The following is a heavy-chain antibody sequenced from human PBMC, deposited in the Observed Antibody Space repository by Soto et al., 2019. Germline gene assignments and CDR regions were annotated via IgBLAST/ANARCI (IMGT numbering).Heavy chain of an antibody. CDR1: GGAFNNYI. CDR3: ARGRDQPPVGLYFDS. CDR2: IIPMFGTP. V-gene: IGHV1-69*01. D-gene: IGHD1-26*01. J-gene: IGHJ4*02. Sequence: QVQLVQSGAEVQKPGSSVKVSCKASGGAFNNYIFDWVRQAPGQGLEWMGGIIPMFGTPKYAQTFQDRITISADVSPGTAYMELTSLRFDDTAVYYCARGRDQPPVGLYFDSWGEGTRVTVSS.